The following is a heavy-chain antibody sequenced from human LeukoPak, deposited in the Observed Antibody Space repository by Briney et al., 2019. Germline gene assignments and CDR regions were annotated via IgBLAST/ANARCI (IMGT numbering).Heavy chain of an antibody. CDR1: GGSVSSGSYY. V-gene: IGHV4-61*01. Sequence: SETLSLTCTVSGGSVSSGSYYWSWIRQPPGKGLEWIGYIYYSGSTNYNPSLKSRVTISVDTSKNQFSLKLSSVTAADTAVYYCARGPRHNLATTGHYDYWGQGTLVTVSS. CDR3: ARGPRHNLATTGHYDY. J-gene: IGHJ4*02. D-gene: IGHD1-1*01. CDR2: IYYSGST.